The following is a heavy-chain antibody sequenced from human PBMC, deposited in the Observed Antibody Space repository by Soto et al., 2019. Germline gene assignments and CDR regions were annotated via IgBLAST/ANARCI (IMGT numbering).Heavy chain of an antibody. J-gene: IGHJ4*02. D-gene: IGHD6-19*01. V-gene: IGHV1-18*01. CDR1: GYTFTRFG. CDR3: ARGGAKQWLAPLDY. CDR2: ISAYNGNT. Sequence: GASVKVSCKASGYTFTRFGISWVRQAPGQGLEWMGWISAYNGNTNYAQKLQGRVTMTTDTSTSTAYMELRSLRAEDTAVYYCARGGAKQWLAPLDYWGQGTLVTVSS.